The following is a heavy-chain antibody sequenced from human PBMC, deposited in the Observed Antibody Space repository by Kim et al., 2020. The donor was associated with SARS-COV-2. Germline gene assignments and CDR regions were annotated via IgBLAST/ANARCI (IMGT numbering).Heavy chain of an antibody. Sequence: GRVTITADESTSTAYMELSSLRSEDTAVYYCAREPNYYDSSGYYWGAFDYWGQGTLVTVSS. J-gene: IGHJ4*02. CDR3: AREPNYYDSSGYYWGAFDY. D-gene: IGHD3-22*01. V-gene: IGHV1-69*01.